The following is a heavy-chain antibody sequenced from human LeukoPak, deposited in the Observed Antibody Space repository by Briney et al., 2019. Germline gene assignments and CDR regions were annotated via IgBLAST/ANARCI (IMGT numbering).Heavy chain of an antibody. CDR3: ARHDEYSSNHVGLDY. Sequence: AETLSLTCAIYGGSFSNFYWNWIRQSPGKGLEWIGEITQSGNTNYNPSLKSRGTISVDTSKNHFSLKLTSVTAADTAVYYCARHDEYSSNHVGLDYWGQGTLVTVSS. D-gene: IGHD6-13*01. V-gene: IGHV4-34*01. CDR1: GGSFSNFY. CDR2: ITQSGNT. J-gene: IGHJ4*02.